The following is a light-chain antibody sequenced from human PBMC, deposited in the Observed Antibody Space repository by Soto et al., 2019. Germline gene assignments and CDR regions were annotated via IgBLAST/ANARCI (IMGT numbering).Light chain of an antibody. CDR3: QQYGSSPPLT. CDR1: QSVSSSY. J-gene: IGKJ4*01. V-gene: IGKV3-20*01. CDR2: GAS. Sequence: EFVLTQSPGTLSFSPGERATLSCRARQSVSSSYLAWYQQKPGQAPRILIYGASTRATGIPDRFSGSGSGTDFTLTISRLEPEDFAMYYCQQYGSSPPLTFGGGTKVEIK.